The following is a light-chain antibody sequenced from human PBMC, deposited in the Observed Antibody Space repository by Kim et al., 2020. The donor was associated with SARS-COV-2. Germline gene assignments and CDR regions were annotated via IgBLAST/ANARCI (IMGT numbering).Light chain of an antibody. CDR1: QDIRNR. CDR2: AAS. J-gene: IGKJ4*01. V-gene: IGKV1-17*01. Sequence: DIQMTQSPSSLSASVGDRVTITCRPSQDIRNRLDWYQQKPGKAPRRLTYAASSLQSGVPSRFSGSGSGTEFTLTISSLQPEDFATYYCLQYSSYPLTFGGGTKVDIK. CDR3: LQYSSYPLT.